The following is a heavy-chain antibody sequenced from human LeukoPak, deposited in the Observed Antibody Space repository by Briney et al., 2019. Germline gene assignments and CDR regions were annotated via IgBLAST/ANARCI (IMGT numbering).Heavy chain of an antibody. CDR1: GFTFSSYT. CDR2: ISSSSSYI. Sequence: PGGSLRLSCAASGFTFSSYTMNWVRQAPGKGLEWVSSISSSSSYIYYADSVKGRFTISRDNSKNTLYLQMNSLRAEDTAVYYCAREVIAAAGTDLGAFDIWGQGTMVTVSS. V-gene: IGHV3-21*04. D-gene: IGHD6-13*01. CDR3: AREVIAAAGTDLGAFDI. J-gene: IGHJ3*02.